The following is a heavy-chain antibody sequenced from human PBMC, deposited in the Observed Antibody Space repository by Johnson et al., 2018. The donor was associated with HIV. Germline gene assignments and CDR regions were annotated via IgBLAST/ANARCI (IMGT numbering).Heavy chain of an antibody. V-gene: IGHV3-7*04. CDR2: IKQDGSEK. D-gene: IGHD3-22*01. J-gene: IGHJ3*02. CDR3: ARASGLYYYDSSGYPRGAFDI. Sequence: YWMSWVRQAPGKGLEWVANIKQDGSEKYYVDSVKGRFTISRDNAKNSLYLQMNSLRAEDTAVYFCARASGLYYYDSSGYPRGAFDIWGQGTMVTVSS. CDR1: YW.